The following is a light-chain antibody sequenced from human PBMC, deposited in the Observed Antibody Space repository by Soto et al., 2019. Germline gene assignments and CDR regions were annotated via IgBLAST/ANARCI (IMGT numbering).Light chain of an antibody. Sequence: DIQMTQSPSTLSASVGDRVTITCRASQSISDSLAWYQQKPGKAPKLLIYQASSLKSGVPSRFSGSGSGTEFTLTISSLQPDDFATYYCQQYNRYWTFGQGTKVEIK. CDR3: QQYNRYWT. CDR2: QAS. V-gene: IGKV1-5*03. CDR1: QSISDS. J-gene: IGKJ1*01.